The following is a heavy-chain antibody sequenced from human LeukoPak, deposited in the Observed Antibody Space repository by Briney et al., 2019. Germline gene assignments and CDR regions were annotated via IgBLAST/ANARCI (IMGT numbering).Heavy chain of an antibody. CDR2: ISYDGSSK. J-gene: IGHJ4*02. D-gene: IGHD2-15*01. CDR1: GFTFSNYA. CDR3: ARGHCSGNTCWKLDY. Sequence: TGGSLRLSCAASGFTFSNYAMHWVRQAPGKGLDWVAAISYDGSSKYYADSVKGRFTISRDNSQNTLYLQMDSLRAEDAAVFYCARGHCSGNTCWKLDYWGQGTLVTVSS. V-gene: IGHV3-30*04.